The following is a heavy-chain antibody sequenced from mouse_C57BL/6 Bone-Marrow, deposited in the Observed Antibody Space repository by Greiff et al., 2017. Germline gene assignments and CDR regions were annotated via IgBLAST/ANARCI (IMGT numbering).Heavy chain of an antibody. J-gene: IGHJ4*01. CDR2: IYPGSGNT. CDR1: GYTFTDYY. Sequence: QVQLQQPGAELVKPGASVKLSCKASGYTFTDYYINWVKQRPGQGLEWIARIYPGSGNTYYNEKFKGKATLTAEKSSSTAYMQLSSLTSEDSAVYFCARWLLPYYYAMDYWGQGTSVTVSS. CDR3: ARWLLPYYYAMDY. V-gene: IGHV1-76*01. D-gene: IGHD2-3*01.